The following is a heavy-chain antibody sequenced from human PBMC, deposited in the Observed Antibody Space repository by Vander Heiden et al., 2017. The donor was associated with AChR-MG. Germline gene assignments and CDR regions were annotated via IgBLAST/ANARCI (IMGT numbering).Heavy chain of an antibody. CDR1: GFTFSTRP. D-gene: IGHD2-15*01. CDR3: VKQLEAGGLQGTFEY. V-gene: IGHV3-64D*06. J-gene: IGHJ4*02. Sequence: EVHLVESGGGLVQPGGSLRLSCSASGFTFSTRPMHWVRQAPGKGLEYVSAISDNGGSTYYADSVKGRFTISRDNSKNTLFLQMSSLRAEDTAVYYCVKQLEAGGLQGTFEYWGQGTLVTVSS. CDR2: ISDNGGST.